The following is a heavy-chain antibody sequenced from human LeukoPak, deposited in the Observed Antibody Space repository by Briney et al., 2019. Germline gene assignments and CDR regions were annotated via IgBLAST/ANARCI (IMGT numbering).Heavy chain of an antibody. Sequence: GGSLRLSCAASGFTFSSYWMSWVRQAPGKGLEWVGRIKSKPDGGTTDYAAPVKGRFTISRDDSKNTLYLQMNTLKTEDTAVYYCSTEGLAYCDGDCYSWGQGTLVTVSS. D-gene: IGHD2-21*02. CDR3: STEGLAYCDGDCYS. J-gene: IGHJ5*02. CDR1: GFTFSSYW. V-gene: IGHV3-15*01. CDR2: IKSKPDGGTT.